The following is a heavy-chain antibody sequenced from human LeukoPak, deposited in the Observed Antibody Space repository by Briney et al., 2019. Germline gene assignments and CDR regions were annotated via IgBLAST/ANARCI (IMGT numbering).Heavy chain of an antibody. V-gene: IGHV3-74*01. CDR2: INTDGTVT. Sequence: GGSLRLSCAASGFTFSKYWMLWVRQAPGKGLESVSRINTDGTVTTYADSVKGRLTVSRDNADNTMFLQMNSVRDEATPVYYCATQQWLAHPPASWGQGTPVTASS. D-gene: IGHD6-19*01. CDR3: ATQQWLAHPPAS. CDR1: GFTFSKYW. J-gene: IGHJ5*02.